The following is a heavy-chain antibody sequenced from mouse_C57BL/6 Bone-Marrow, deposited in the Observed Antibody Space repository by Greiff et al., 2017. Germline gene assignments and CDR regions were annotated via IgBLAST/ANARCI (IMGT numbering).Heavy chain of an antibody. CDR2: ISSGSSTI. V-gene: IGHV5-17*01. CDR1: GFTFSDYG. Sequence: EVKLEESGGGLVKPGGSLKLSCAASGFTFSDYGMHWVRQAPEKGLEWVAYISSGSSTIYYADTVKGRFTISRDNAKNTLFLQMTSLRSEDTARYYCARWVLRWYFDVWGTGTTVTVSS. D-gene: IGHD2-3*01. CDR3: ARWVLRWYFDV. J-gene: IGHJ1*03.